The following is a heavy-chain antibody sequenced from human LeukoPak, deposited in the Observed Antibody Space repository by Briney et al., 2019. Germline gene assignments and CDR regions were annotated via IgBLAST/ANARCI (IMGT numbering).Heavy chain of an antibody. D-gene: IGHD6-25*01. J-gene: IGHJ4*02. CDR3: ARGGYHALDY. V-gene: IGHV4-34*01. CDR1: GGSFSGYY. CDR2: INHSGST. Sequence: PSETLSLTCAVYGGSFSGYYWSWIRQPPGKGLEWIGEINHSGSTNYNPSLKGRVTISVDTSKNQFSLKLSSVTAADTAVYYCARGGYHALDYWGQGTLVTVSS.